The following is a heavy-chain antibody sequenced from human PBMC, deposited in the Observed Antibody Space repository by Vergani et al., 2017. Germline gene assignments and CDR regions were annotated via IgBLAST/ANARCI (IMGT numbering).Heavy chain of an antibody. CDR1: GFTFSSYS. Sequence: EVQLVESGGGLVKPGGSLRLSCAASGFTFSSYSMNWVRQAPGKGLEWVSSISSSSSYIYYADSVKGRFTISRDNAKNTLYLQMNSLRAEDTAVYYCARGTSVNMYYDFWSGYYPHSTFDYWGQGTLVTVSS. D-gene: IGHD3-3*01. V-gene: IGHV3-21*01. CDR2: ISSSSSYI. CDR3: ARGTSVNMYYDFWSGYYPHSTFDY. J-gene: IGHJ4*02.